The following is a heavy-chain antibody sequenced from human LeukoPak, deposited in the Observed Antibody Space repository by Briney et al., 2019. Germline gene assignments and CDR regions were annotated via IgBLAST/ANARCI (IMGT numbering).Heavy chain of an antibody. CDR3: ARGGPPGYYYDYYMDV. CDR2: IYSSGST. J-gene: IGHJ6*03. CDR1: GGSISNYY. V-gene: IGHV4-4*07. Sequence: PSETLSLTCTVSGGSISNYYWSWIRQPAGKGLEWIGRIYSSGSTNYNPSLNSRVTMSVDTSNNQFSLNLTSVTAADTAVYFCARGGPPGYYYDYYMDVWGKGTTVTISS.